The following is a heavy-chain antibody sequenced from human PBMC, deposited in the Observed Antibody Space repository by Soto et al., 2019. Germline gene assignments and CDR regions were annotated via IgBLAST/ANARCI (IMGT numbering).Heavy chain of an antibody. J-gene: IGHJ4*02. Sequence: PSETLSLTCTVSGGSISSSDFYWDWLRQSPEKELEWVGSIYYRGNTDYNPSLKSRVTISVDTSKTQFSLNLRSVTAADTAVYYCARDLAAVPRAFDYWGRGTLVTVSS. CDR1: GGSISSSDFY. D-gene: IGHD6-13*01. CDR2: IYYRGNT. CDR3: ARDLAAVPRAFDY. V-gene: IGHV4-39*07.